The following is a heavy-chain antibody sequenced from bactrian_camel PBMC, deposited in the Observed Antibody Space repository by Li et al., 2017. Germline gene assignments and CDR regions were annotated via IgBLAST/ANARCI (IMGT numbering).Heavy chain of an antibody. V-gene: IGHV3S42*01. J-gene: IGHJ4*01. CDR3: AAKVRGFVRLGKPMSTST. CDR1: GFTFTDYA. Sequence: DVQLVESGGGLVQPGGSLRLSCSASGFTFTDYAMSWVRQAPGEEHQGVAAVEFNGWPTYSDSVKGRFTASRDNDKNTLSLQMSSLKPEDTATYYCAAKVRGFVRLGKPMSTSTGAMGPRSPSP. CDR2: VEFNGWP. D-gene: IGHD1*01.